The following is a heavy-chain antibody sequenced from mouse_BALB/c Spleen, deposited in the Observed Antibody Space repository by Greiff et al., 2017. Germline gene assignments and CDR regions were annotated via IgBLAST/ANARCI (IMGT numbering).Heavy chain of an antibody. CDR1: GYTFSSYW. CDR2: ILPGSGST. D-gene: IGHD2-3*01. CDR3: ARGYDGYCEAWFAY. Sequence: QVQLQQSGAELMKPGASVKISCTATGYTFSSYWIAWVKQRPGHGLEWIGEILPGSGSTNYNEKFKGMATFTADTSSNTAYMQLSSLTSEDSAVYYCARGYDGYCEAWFAYWGQGTLVTVSA. V-gene: IGHV1-9*01. J-gene: IGHJ3*01.